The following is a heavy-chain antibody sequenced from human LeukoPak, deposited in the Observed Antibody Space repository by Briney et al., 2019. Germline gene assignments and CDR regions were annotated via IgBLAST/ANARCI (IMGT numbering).Heavy chain of an antibody. CDR1: EFSVGSNY. V-gene: IGHV3-30*03. Sequence: AGGSLRLSCAASEFSVGSNYMTWVRQAPGKGLEWVAVISYDGSNKYYADSVKGRFTISRDNSKNTLYLQMNSLRAEDTAVYYCAREEVVVTATLDYWGQGTLVTVSS. CDR2: ISYDGSNK. CDR3: AREEVVVTATLDY. J-gene: IGHJ4*02. D-gene: IGHD2-21*02.